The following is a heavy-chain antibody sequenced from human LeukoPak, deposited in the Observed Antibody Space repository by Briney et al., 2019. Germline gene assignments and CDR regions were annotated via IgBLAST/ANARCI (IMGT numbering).Heavy chain of an antibody. Sequence: ASVKVSCKASGYTFTTHGISWVRQAPGEGLEWMGWISPNNGNTNYAQKFQGRITMTTDTSTSTAYMELRSLTSDDTAVYYCARLIFGVALDVWGKGTTVTVSS. D-gene: IGHD3-3*01. V-gene: IGHV1-18*01. CDR3: ARLIFGVALDV. CDR2: ISPNNGNT. CDR1: GYTFTTHG. J-gene: IGHJ6*04.